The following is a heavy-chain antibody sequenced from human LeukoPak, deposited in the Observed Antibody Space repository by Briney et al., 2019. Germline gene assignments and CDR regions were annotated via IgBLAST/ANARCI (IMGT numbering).Heavy chain of an antibody. CDR2: ISGSGGTT. V-gene: IGHV3-23*01. D-gene: IGHD6-19*01. Sequence: GTSLRLSCAASGFTFSDYAMSWVRQAPGKGLEWVSYISGSGGTTFYADSVKGRFTLSRDNSNNALYLQMNSLRAEDTAVYYCAKGSGYNSALNNYWGQGTLVTVSS. CDR3: AKGSGYNSALNNY. J-gene: IGHJ4*02. CDR1: GFTFSDYA.